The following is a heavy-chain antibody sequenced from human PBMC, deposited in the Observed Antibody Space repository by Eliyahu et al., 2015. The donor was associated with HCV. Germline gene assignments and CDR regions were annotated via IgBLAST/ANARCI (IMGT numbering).Heavy chain of an antibody. Sequence: QVVESGGGLVKPGGSLRLSCAATGFTFXDYTMNWVRQAPGKGLGWVSSITRNSRYIYYADSLKGRFTISRDNAMNSLYLQMNSLRADDTAVHYCARANYGDFADWYFDLWGRGTLVTVSS. J-gene: IGHJ2*01. CDR1: GFTFXDYT. V-gene: IGHV3-21*01. D-gene: IGHD4-17*01. CDR2: ITRNSRYI. CDR3: ARANYGDFADWYFDL.